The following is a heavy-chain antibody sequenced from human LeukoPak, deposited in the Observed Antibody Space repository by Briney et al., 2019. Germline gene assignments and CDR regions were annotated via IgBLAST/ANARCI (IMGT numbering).Heavy chain of an antibody. CDR2: IYYSGNT. J-gene: IGHJ4*02. D-gene: IGHD4-17*01. V-gene: IGHV4-39*01. CDR1: GGSINRSYYY. CDR3: ARLMTTVNSEY. Sequence: PSETLSLTCTVSGGSINRSYYYWGWIRQPPGKGLEWIGSIYYSGNTYYNPSLKSRVTISVDTSKNQFSLKLSSVTAADTAVYYCARLMTTVNSEYWGQGTLVTVSS.